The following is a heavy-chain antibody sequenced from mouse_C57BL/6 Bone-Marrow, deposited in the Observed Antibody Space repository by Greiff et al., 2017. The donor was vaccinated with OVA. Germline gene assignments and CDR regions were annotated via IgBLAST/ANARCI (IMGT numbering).Heavy chain of an antibody. J-gene: IGHJ1*03. CDR3: ASFDYGSRYGYFDV. CDR2: INPYNGGT. CDR1: GYTFTDYY. D-gene: IGHD1-1*01. Sequence: EVQLQQSGPVLVKPGASVKMSCKASGYTFTDYYMNWVKQSHGKSLEWIGVINPYNGGTSYNQKFKGKATLTVDKSSSTAYMELNSLTSEDSAVYYCASFDYGSRYGYFDVWGTGTTVTVSS. V-gene: IGHV1-19*01.